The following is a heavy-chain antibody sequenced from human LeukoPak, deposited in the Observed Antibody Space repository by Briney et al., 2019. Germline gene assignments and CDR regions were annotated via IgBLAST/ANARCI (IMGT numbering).Heavy chain of an antibody. CDR2: ISYNGNT. V-gene: IGHV4-59*08. CDR1: GGSISSFY. J-gene: IGHJ4*02. D-gene: IGHD3-9*01. Sequence: SETLSLTCTVSGGSISSFYWSWIRQPPGKGLEWIGYISYNGNTNYNPSLRSRVTISVDTSKHQFSLKLTSVTAADTAVYYCARTDYDILTGFPHFLFDYWGQGTLVTVSS. CDR3: ARTDYDILTGFPHFLFDY.